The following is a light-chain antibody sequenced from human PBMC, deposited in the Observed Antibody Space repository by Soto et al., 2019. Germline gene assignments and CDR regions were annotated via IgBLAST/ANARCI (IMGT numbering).Light chain of an antibody. Sequence: QSALTQPRSVSGSPGQSVTISCTGTISDVGGYNYVSWYQQHPGKAPKLMIYDVSKRPSGVPDRFSGSKSGNTASLTISGLQAEDEADYYCCSYAGSYGVVFGGGTQLTVL. J-gene: IGLJ2*01. CDR3: CSYAGSYGVV. CDR2: DVS. CDR1: ISDVGGYNY. V-gene: IGLV2-11*01.